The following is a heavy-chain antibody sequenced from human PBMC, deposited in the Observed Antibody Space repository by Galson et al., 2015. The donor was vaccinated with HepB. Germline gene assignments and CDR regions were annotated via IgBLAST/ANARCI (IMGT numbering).Heavy chain of an antibody. CDR1: GFTFSSYG. V-gene: IGHV3-30*18. J-gene: IGHJ4*02. CDR3: AKDDANYYDSSGYPSGRPDY. Sequence: SLRLSCAASGFTFSSYGMHWVRQAPGKGLEWVAVISYDGSNKYYADSVKGRFTISRDNSKNTLYLQMNSLRAEDTAVYYCAKDDANYYDSSGYPSGRPDYWGQGTLVTVSS. CDR2: ISYDGSNK. D-gene: IGHD3-22*01.